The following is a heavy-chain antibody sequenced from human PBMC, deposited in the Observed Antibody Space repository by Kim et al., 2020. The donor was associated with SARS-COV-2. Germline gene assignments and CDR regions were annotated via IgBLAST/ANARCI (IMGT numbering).Heavy chain of an antibody. CDR2: ISSSSSYI. CDR1: GFTFSSYS. Sequence: GGSLRLSCAASGFTFSSYSMNWVRQAPGKGLEWVSSISSSSSYIYYADSVKGRFTISRDNAKNSLYLQMNSLRAEDTAVYYCARSDGYNEYFQHWGQGTLVTVSS. CDR3: ARSDGYNEYFQH. D-gene: IGHD2-21*01. J-gene: IGHJ1*01. V-gene: IGHV3-21*01.